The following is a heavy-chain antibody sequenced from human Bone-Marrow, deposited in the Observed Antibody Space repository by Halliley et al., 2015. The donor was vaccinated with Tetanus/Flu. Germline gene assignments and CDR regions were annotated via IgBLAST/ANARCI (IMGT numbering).Heavy chain of an antibody. CDR2: IYPGDSDA. CDR1: GYTFSTYW. CDR3: ARPGDLGPRQQAPENDY. J-gene: IGHJ4*02. D-gene: IGHD6-13*01. Sequence: MQLVQSGAEVKKPGDSLKISCQGSGYTFSTYWIAWVRQMPGKGLEWLGVIYPGDSDARYSPSFQGQVTFSADKSISTAYLQWSGLKASDSAMYYCARPGDLGPRQQAPENDYRGQGTLVTLSS. V-gene: IGHV5-51*01.